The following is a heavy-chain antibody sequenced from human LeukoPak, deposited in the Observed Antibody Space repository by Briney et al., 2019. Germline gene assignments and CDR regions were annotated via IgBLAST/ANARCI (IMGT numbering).Heavy chain of an antibody. J-gene: IGHJ5*02. CDR3: AKGPPPSRWFGEFNVNLPPPIRHYSFPS. D-gene: IGHD3-10*01. V-gene: IGHV3-23*01. CDR1: GFTFSSYA. CDR2: FSGSGGST. Sequence: GGSLRLSCAASGFTFSSYAMSWVRQAPGKGLECISGFSGSGGSTYYADSVKGRFTISRDNSKKTLYMQMNSLIAEDTAVYYSAKGPPPSRWFGEFNVNLPPPIRHYSFPSWGQGTLFTVSS.